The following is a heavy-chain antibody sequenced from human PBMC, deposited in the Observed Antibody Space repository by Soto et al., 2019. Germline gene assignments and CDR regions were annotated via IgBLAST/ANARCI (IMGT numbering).Heavy chain of an antibody. CDR2: IYHIGST. Sequence: QLQLQESGSGLVKPSQTLSLTCAGSGGSISSGDYSWSWIRQPPGKGLEWIGYIYHIGSTYSNPSLKSRVTISVGRSKNQFCLKLISVTAAATAVYYCAGSGYYPNYFDYWGPGTLVTVS. D-gene: IGHD3-22*01. CDR3: AGSGYYPNYFDY. J-gene: IGHJ4*02. CDR1: GGSISSGDYS. V-gene: IGHV4-30-2*01.